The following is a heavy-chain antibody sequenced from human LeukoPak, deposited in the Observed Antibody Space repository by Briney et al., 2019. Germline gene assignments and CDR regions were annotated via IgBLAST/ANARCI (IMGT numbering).Heavy chain of an antibody. CDR2: IYSGGST. CDR3: AVPVGATSRSYFDY. CDR1: GSTVSSNY. V-gene: IGHV3-53*01. D-gene: IGHD1-26*01. J-gene: IGHJ4*02. Sequence: GGSLRLSCAASGSTVSSNYMSWVRQAPGKGLEWVSGIYSGGSTYYADSVKGRFTISRDNSKNTLYLQMNSLRAEDTAVYYCAVPVGATSRSYFDYWGQGTLVTVSS.